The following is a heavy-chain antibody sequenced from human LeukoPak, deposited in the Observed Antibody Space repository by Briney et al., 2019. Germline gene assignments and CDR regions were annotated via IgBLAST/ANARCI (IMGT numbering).Heavy chain of an antibody. CDR3: ARDPSPVAYCGGECYPD. Sequence: GASVTASCKASRYTFTSYYIHWVRQAPGQGLEGMGLINSSGGSTSYAQKFQGRVTMTRDTSTSTVYMELSSLRSEGTGVYYCARDPSPVAYCGGECYPDWGQGTLVTVSS. D-gene: IGHD2-21*01. V-gene: IGHV1-46*01. J-gene: IGHJ4*02. CDR2: INSSGGST. CDR1: RYTFTSYY.